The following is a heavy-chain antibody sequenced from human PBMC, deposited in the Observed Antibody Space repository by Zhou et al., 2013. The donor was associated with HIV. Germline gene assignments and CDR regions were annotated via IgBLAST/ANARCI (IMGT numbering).Heavy chain of an antibody. V-gene: IGHV1-69-2*01. D-gene: IGHD3-22*01. Sequence: EVQLVQSGAEVKKPGTTVKISCKVSGYTFTDYYMHWVRQAPGKGLEWMGLVDPEDGETIYAEKFQDRVTITADRSTDTAYMELSSLRSEDTAVYYCATVRYYDRTYYFRLLGQEPWSPSPQ. CDR2: VDPEDGET. CDR3: ATVRYYDRTYYFRL. J-gene: IGHJ4*01. CDR1: GYTFTDYY.